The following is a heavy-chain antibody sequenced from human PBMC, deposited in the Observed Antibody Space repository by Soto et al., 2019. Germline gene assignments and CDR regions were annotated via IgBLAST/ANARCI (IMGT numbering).Heavy chain of an antibody. CDR1: GFTFSRFD. V-gene: IGHV3-13*01. J-gene: IGHJ6*02. CDR2: IGSAGDT. Sequence: EVQLVESGGGLVQPGGSLRLSCAASGFTFSRFDMHWVRQVAGKGLEWVSTIGSAGDTYYSDSVRGRFTISGGNGKNSLYRQMNRLRAGDTAVYYCARGDEGLFDYGMDVWGQGTTVTVSS. D-gene: IGHD2-21*02. CDR3: ARGDEGLFDYGMDV.